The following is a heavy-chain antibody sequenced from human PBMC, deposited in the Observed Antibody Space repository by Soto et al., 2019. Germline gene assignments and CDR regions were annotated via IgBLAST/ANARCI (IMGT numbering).Heavy chain of an antibody. D-gene: IGHD6-6*01. CDR3: ARDNEYSSSSSTYWYFDL. Sequence: QVQLVESGGGLVKPGGSLRLSCAASGFTFSDYYMSWIRQAPGKGLEWISFISSSSTYTKYAASVKGRFTISRDNAKNSLYLQMNSLRAEDTAVYYCARDNEYSSSSSTYWYFDLWGRGSLVTVSS. J-gene: IGHJ2*01. V-gene: IGHV3-11*06. CDR1: GFTFSDYY. CDR2: ISSSSTYT.